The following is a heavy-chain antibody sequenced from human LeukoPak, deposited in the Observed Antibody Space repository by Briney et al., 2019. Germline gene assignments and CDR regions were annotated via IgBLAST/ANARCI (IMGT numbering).Heavy chain of an antibody. D-gene: IGHD2-21*01. CDR2: ISYDGSNK. V-gene: IGHV3-30-3*01. CDR1: GFTFSSYA. J-gene: IGHJ4*02. CDR3: AKVIADHEYYFDY. Sequence: GGSLRLSCAASGFTFSSYAMHWVRQAPGKGLEWVAVISYDGSNKYYADSVKGRFTISRDNSKNTLYLQMNSLRAEDTAVYYCAKVIADHEYYFDYWGQGTLVTVSS.